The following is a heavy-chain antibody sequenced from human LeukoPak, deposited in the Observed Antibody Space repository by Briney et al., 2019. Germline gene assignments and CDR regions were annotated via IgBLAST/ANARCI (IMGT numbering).Heavy chain of an antibody. CDR3: ARGDGGNPWDAFDI. V-gene: IGHV1-18*01. CDR1: GYTFSKFG. J-gene: IGHJ3*02. D-gene: IGHD4-23*01. CDR2: ISGNNDNP. Sequence: ASLKLSCKASGYTFSKFGIAWVRQAPGQGLEWMGWISGNNDNPQSAQDLQGRVTVTTDRSTSTAYMELRSLRHDDTAVYYCARGDGGNPWDAFDIWGQGTMVTVSS.